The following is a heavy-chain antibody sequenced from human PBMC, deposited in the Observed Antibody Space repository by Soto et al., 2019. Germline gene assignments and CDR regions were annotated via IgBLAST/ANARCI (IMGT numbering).Heavy chain of an antibody. V-gene: IGHV1-2*02. Sequence: QVQLVQSGAEVKKPGASVKVSCKASGYTFTGYYMHWVRQAPGQGFEWMGWINPNSGGTNYAQKFQGMVTMTRDTSISTVYMELSRLRSDDTAVYYCAGNWNGGDDYFDYWGQGTLVTVYS. CDR2: INPNSGGT. CDR1: GYTFTGYY. CDR3: AGNWNGGDDYFDY. D-gene: IGHD1-1*01. J-gene: IGHJ4*02.